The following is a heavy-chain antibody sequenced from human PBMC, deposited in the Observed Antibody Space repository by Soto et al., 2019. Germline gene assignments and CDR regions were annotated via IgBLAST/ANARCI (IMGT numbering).Heavy chain of an antibody. CDR1: GFTFNTYW. Sequence: EVHLAESGGGLVQPGGSLRLSCAASGFTFNTYWMSWVRQAPGTGLEWVANIKEDGSERNYVDSVKGRFTISRDNAKNSLYLQMDTLREEDTALYYCVRDRLGVDTAFTFDHWGQGILVTVSS. J-gene: IGHJ4*02. D-gene: IGHD5-18*01. CDR3: VRDRLGVDTAFTFDH. CDR2: IKEDGSER. V-gene: IGHV3-7*03.